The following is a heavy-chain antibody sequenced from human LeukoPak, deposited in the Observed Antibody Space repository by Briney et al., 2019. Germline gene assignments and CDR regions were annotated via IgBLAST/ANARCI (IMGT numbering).Heavy chain of an antibody. J-gene: IGHJ6*03. V-gene: IGHV1-2*02. CDR1: GYTFTDYY. CDR2: IKPNSGGT. CDR3: AREMAAEYYYMDV. Sequence: SVKVSCKASGYTFTDYYMHWVRQAPGQGLEWMGWIKPNSGGTNYAQKFQGRVTMTRDTSISTAYMELSGLRSDDTAVYYCAREMAAEYYYMDVWGKGSTVTISS. D-gene: IGHD6-13*01.